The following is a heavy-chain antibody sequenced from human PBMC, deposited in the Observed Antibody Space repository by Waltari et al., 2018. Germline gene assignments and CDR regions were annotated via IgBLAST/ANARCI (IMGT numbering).Heavy chain of an antibody. CDR1: GGTFNDHY. Sequence: QLQLQQWGAGLLKPSETLSLTCAVYGGTFNDHYWNWIRQPPGKGLEWIGQINDSGSTNSNPSLRSRVTISVDTSKNQFSLNLSSVTAADTAVYYCASSYYDTSGYSPFDYWGQGTLVTVSS. V-gene: IGHV4-34*01. J-gene: IGHJ4*02. CDR3: ASSYYDTSGYSPFDY. D-gene: IGHD3-22*01. CDR2: INDSGST.